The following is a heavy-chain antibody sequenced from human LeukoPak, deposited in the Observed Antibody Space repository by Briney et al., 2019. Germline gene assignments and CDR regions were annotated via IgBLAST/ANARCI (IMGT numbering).Heavy chain of an antibody. CDR1: GGSISSSSYY. D-gene: IGHD6-19*01. Sequence: SETLSLTCTVSGGSISSSSYYWGLIRQPPGKGLEWIGSIYYSGITYYNPSLKSRVMISVDTSKNQFSLRLSSVTAADTAVYYCARHGSGWLYYFDYWGQGTLVTVSS. CDR2: IYYSGIT. J-gene: IGHJ4*02. V-gene: IGHV4-39*01. CDR3: ARHGSGWLYYFDY.